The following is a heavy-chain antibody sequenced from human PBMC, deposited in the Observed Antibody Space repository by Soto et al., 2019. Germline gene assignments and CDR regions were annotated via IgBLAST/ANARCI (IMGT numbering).Heavy chain of an antibody. CDR3: EKDRISTSCYAFDY. Sequence: VQLLESGGGLVQPGGSLRLSCAASVLTFRNYAMSWARQAPGKGLEWVSAISGSGGTTHYADSVKGRFTISRDNSKNTLYLQMNSLRVEDKAVYYCEKDRISTSCYAFDYWGQGSLVTVSS. J-gene: IGHJ4*02. CDR1: VLTFRNYA. D-gene: IGHD2-2*01. CDR2: ISGSGGTT. V-gene: IGHV3-23*01.